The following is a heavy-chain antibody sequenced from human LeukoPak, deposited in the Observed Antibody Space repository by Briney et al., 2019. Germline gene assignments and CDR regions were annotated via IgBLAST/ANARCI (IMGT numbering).Heavy chain of an antibody. CDR1: GGXISSYY. V-gene: IGHV4-59*08. J-gene: IGHJ4*02. CDR2: IYYSGST. CDR3: TKYTGSNGDFRFDS. D-gene: IGHD3-3*01. Sequence: PSETLSLTCTVSGGXISSYYCSWIRQPPGKGLEWLGYIYYSGSTNYNPSLKSRVTISVDTSKNQFSLKLNSVTPADTAVYYCTKYTGSNGDFRFDSWGQGTLVTVSS.